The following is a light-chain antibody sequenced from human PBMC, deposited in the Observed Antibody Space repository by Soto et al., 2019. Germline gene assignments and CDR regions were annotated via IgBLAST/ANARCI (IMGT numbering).Light chain of an antibody. Sequence: IQMTQSPSTLSASIGDRVTITCRASQSISSWLAWYQQKPGKAPKLLIYDASNLETGVPSRFSGSGSGTDFTFTISSLQPEDIATYYCQQYDNLPITFGGGTKVDIK. CDR3: QQYDNLPIT. CDR1: QSISSW. CDR2: DAS. J-gene: IGKJ4*01. V-gene: IGKV1-33*01.